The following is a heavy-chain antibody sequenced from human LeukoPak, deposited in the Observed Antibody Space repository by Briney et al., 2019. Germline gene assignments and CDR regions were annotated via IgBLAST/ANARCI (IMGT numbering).Heavy chain of an antibody. CDR3: ARESPYYYGIDV. V-gene: IGHV4-30-2*01. J-gene: IGHJ6*02. Sequence: PQTLSLTCAVSGASLSSGGYSWSWILQPPGKGLEWIGYIYHSGSTYYNPSLKSRVSISVDRSKNQFSLNLSSVTAADTAVYYCARESPYYYGIDVWGQGTTVTVSS. CDR1: GASLSSGGYS. CDR2: IYHSGST.